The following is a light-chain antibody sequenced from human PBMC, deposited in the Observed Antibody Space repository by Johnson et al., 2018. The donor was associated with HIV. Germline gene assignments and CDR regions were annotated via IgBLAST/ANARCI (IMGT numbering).Light chain of an antibody. CDR3: GPWDSSLRGGF. CDR1: SSNIGNNY. J-gene: IGLJ1*01. Sequence: HSVLTQPPSVSAAPGQKVTISCSGSSSNIGNNYVSWYQQLPGTAPKVLIYDNNKRPSGIPDRFSGSKSGTSATLGITGLQTGDEADYYCGPWDSSLRGGFFGTGTKVTVL. V-gene: IGLV1-51*01. CDR2: DNN.